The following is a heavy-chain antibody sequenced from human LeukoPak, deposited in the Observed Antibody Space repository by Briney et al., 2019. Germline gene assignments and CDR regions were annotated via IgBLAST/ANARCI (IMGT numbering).Heavy chain of an antibody. CDR1: GGTFSSYA. CDR2: IIPIFGTA. CDR3: ARGIAAAGAYYYYMDV. J-gene: IGHJ6*03. V-gene: IGHV1-69*06. Sequence: EASVKVSCKASGGTFSSYAISWVRQAPGQGLEWMGGIIPIFGTANYAQKFQGRVTITADKSTSTAYMELSSLRSEDTAVYYCARGIAAAGAYYYYMDVWGKGTTVTVSS. D-gene: IGHD6-13*01.